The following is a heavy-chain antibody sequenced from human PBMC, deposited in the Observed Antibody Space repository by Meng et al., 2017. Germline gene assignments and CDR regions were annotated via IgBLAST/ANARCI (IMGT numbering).Heavy chain of an antibody. CDR1: GGSISSYY. V-gene: IGHV4-59*01. CDR2: IYYSGST. Sequence: GSLRLSCTVSGGSISSYYWSWIRQPPGKGLEWIGYIYYSGSTNYNPSLKSRVTISVDTSKNQFSLKLSSVTAADTAVYYCARVGYCSGGSCYSDWGQGTLVNVSS. J-gene: IGHJ4*02. D-gene: IGHD2-15*01. CDR3: ARVGYCSGGSCYSD.